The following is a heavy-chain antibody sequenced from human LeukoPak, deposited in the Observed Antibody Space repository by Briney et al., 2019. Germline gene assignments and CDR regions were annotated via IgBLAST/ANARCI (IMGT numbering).Heavy chain of an antibody. Sequence: SQTLSLTCTVSGGSISSGGYYWSWIRQHPGKGLEWIGYIYYSGSTYYNPSLKSRVTISVDTSKNQFSLKLSSVTAADTAVHYCARGFVAAAGLDYYYMDVWGKGTTVTVSS. CDR3: ARGFVAAAGLDYYYMDV. J-gene: IGHJ6*03. CDR1: GGSISSGGYY. D-gene: IGHD6-13*01. V-gene: IGHV4-31*03. CDR2: IYYSGST.